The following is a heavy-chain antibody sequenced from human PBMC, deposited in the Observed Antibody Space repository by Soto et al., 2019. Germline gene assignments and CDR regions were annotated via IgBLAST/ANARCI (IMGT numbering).Heavy chain of an antibody. J-gene: IGHJ4*02. D-gene: IGHD5-18*01. V-gene: IGHV3-23*01. CDR1: GFTFSSYA. Sequence: EVQLLESGGGLVQPGGSLRLSCAASGFTFSSYAMSWVRQAPGKGLEWVSAISGSGGSTYYADSVKGRFTISRDNSKSTLCVQMHSLGAEDADVYYCAKDNGMQLWFGSNADFDYWGQGTLVTVSS. CDR2: ISGSGGST. CDR3: AKDNGMQLWFGSNADFDY.